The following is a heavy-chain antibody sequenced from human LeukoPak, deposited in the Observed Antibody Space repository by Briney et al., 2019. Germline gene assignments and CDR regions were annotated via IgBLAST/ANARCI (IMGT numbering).Heavy chain of an antibody. Sequence: GRSLRLSCAASGFPFRNYGMSWVRHAPGEGVEWVSLISGSGGSTYYADSVKGRFTISRDNSKNTLYLQMNSLRAEDTAVYYCAKLGYPIPHFDYWGQGTLVTVSS. J-gene: IGHJ4*02. CDR2: ISGSGGST. D-gene: IGHD5-18*01. V-gene: IGHV3-23*01. CDR3: AKLGYPIPHFDY. CDR1: GFPFRNYG.